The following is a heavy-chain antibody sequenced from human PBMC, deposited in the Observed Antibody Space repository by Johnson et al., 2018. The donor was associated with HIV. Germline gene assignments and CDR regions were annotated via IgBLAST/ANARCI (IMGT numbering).Heavy chain of an antibody. CDR2: ISADAKRT. Sequence: VQLVESGGALVQPGGSLRLSCAASGFTFSDYAMTWVRQAPGKGLEWVSVISADAKRTYYAASVRGRFTISRDDSETTVYLQMNSLKTEDTAVYYCTTNFWGGFYPDAFDIWGQGTMVTVSS. CDR1: GFTFSDYA. J-gene: IGHJ3*02. V-gene: IGHV3-23*04. D-gene: IGHD3-3*01. CDR3: TTNFWGGFYPDAFDI.